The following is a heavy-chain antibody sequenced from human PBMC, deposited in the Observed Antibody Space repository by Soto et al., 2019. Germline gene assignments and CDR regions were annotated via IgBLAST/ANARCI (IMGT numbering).Heavy chain of an antibody. Sequence: QVQLVESGGGVVQPGRSLRLSCAASGFTFSSYVMHWVRQAPGKGLEWVAVISYDGSNKYYADSVKGRFTISRDNSKNTLYLQMNSLRAEDTAVYYCAKILTGYYGMDVWGQGTTVTVSS. CDR3: AKILTGYYGMDV. J-gene: IGHJ6*02. D-gene: IGHD3-9*01. CDR1: GFTFSSYV. V-gene: IGHV3-30*18. CDR2: ISYDGSNK.